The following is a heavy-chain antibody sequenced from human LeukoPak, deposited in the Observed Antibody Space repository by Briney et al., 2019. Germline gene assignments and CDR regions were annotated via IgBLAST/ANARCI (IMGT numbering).Heavy chain of an antibody. CDR3: ARKGISAMAGAFDI. D-gene: IGHD2-15*01. CDR1: GGSISNYY. V-gene: IGHV4-4*07. Sequence: SETLSLTCTVSGGSISNYYWSWIRQPAGKGLEGIGRLFPIVNTNYTPSLPTRVTMSTDTSKNHFSLQLTSVTATDTAVYYCARKGISAMAGAFDIWGQGTMVTVSS. J-gene: IGHJ3*02. CDR2: LFPIVNT.